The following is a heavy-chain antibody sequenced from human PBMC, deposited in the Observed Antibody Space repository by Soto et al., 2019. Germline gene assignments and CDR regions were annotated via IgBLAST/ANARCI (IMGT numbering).Heavy chain of an antibody. CDR2: IIPIFGTA. D-gene: IGHD2-2*01. J-gene: IGHJ6*02. Sequence: QVQLVQSGAEVKKPGSSVKVSCKASGGTFSSYAISWVRQAPGQVLEWMGGIIPIFGTANYAQKFQGRVTITADESTSTAYMELSSLRSEDTAVYYCARDRGYCSSTSCYGQQNMVQTDYYYYYGMDVWGQGTTVTVSS. CDR1: GGTFSSYA. V-gene: IGHV1-69*01. CDR3: ARDRGYCSSTSCYGQQNMVQTDYYYYYGMDV.